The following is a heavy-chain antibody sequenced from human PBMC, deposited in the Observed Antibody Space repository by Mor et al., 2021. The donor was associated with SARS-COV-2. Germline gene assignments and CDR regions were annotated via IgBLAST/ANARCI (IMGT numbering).Heavy chain of an antibody. J-gene: IGHJ5*02. Sequence: INPNSGGTNYAQKFQGRVTMTRDTSISTAYMELSRLRSADPAVYYRARGVGRDRFDPWGQGTLVTVSS. D-gene: IGHD1-26*01. CDR2: INPNSGGT. CDR3: ARGVGRDRFDP. V-gene: IGHV1-2*02.